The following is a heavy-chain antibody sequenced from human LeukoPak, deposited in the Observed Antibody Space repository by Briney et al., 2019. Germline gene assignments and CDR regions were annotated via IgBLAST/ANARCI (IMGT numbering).Heavy chain of an antibody. CDR2: IYENGIS. V-gene: IGHV4-59*12. J-gene: IGHJ3*02. D-gene: IGHD6-19*01. CDR1: GGSIRGYY. Sequence: SSETLSLTCTVSGGSIRGYYWSWIRQPPGKGLEWIGYIYENGISNYNPSLKSRVTILIDTSKNQFSLQLNSVTPEDTAVYYCARDHRGSSLSRWLATWDAFDIWGQGTMVTVSS. CDR3: ARDHRGSSLSRWLATWDAFDI.